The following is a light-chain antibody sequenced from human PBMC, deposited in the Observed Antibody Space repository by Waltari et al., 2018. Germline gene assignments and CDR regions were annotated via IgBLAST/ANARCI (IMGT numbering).Light chain of an antibody. CDR3: QQSYSTLIT. Sequence: DIQMTQSPSSLSASVGDRVTITCRASQSISSYLKWYQQKQGKAPKLLIYAASSLQSGVPSRFSGRGSETGFTLTISSLQPADFATYYCQQSYSTLITFGQGTRLEIK. J-gene: IGKJ5*01. V-gene: IGKV1-39*01. CDR2: AAS. CDR1: QSISSY.